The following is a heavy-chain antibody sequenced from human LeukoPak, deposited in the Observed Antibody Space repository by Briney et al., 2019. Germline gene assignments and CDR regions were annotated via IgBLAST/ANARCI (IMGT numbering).Heavy chain of an antibody. CDR3: AKGDGDYYDSSGYYGNFDY. Sequence: GGSLRLSCAASRFTFSSYAMSWVRQAPGKGLEWVSAISGSGGSTYYADSVKGRFTISRDNSKNTLYLQMNSLRAEDTAVYYCAKGDGDYYDSSGYYGNFDYWGQGTLVTVSS. V-gene: IGHV3-23*01. CDR2: ISGSGGST. D-gene: IGHD3-22*01. J-gene: IGHJ4*02. CDR1: RFTFSSYA.